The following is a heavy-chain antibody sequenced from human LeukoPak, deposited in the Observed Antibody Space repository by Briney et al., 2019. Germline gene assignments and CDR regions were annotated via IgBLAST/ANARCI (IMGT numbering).Heavy chain of an antibody. CDR2: IYYSGST. CDR1: GDSISSSNYY. CDR3: ARHKGQCSCTSCNWFDP. V-gene: IGHV4-39*01. Sequence: SETLSLTCTVSGDSISSSNYYWGWISQPPGKGLEWIGSIYYSGSTYYNPSLKSRVTISVDTSKNQFSLKLNSVTAADTAVYYCARHKGQCSCTSCNWFDPWGQGTLVTVSS. D-gene: IGHD2-2*01. J-gene: IGHJ5*02.